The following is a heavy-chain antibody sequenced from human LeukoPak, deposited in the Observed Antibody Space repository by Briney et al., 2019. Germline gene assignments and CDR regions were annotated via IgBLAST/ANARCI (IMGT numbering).Heavy chain of an antibody. CDR1: GGYFSGYY. CDR2: INHSGST. CDR3: ARRSRALGAFDI. D-gene: IGHD1-14*01. J-gene: IGHJ3*02. Sequence: PSETLSLTCAVYGGYFSGYYWSWICQPPGKGLEWIGEINHSGSTNYNPSLKSRVTISVDTSKNQFSLKLSSVTAADTAVYYCARRSRALGAFDIWGQGTMVTVSS. V-gene: IGHV4-34*01.